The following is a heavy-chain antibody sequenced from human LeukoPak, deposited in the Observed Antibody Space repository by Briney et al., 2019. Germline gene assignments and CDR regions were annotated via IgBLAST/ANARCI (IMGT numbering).Heavy chain of an antibody. V-gene: IGHV4-34*01. CDR2: INHSGST. D-gene: IGHD3-10*01. CDR3: ARRREEHYYGSGSHPNFDY. J-gene: IGHJ4*02. CDR1: GGSFSGYY. Sequence: PSETLSLTCAVYGGSFSGYYWSWIRQPPGKGLEWIGEINHSGSTNYNPSLKSRVTISVDTSKNQFSLKLSSVTAADTAVYYCARRREEHYYGSGSHPNFDYWGQGTLVSVSS.